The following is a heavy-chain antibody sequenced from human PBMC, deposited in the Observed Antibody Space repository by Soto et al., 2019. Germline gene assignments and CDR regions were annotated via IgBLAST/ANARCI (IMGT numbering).Heavy chain of an antibody. Sequence: ASVKVSCKASGYTFTSYGISWVRQAPGQGLEWMGWISAYNGNTNYAQKLQGRVTMTTDTSTSTAYMEMRSLRSDDTAVYYCARVRGDIVVVPAATPYYYYGMDVWGQGTTVTVSS. D-gene: IGHD2-2*01. J-gene: IGHJ6*02. CDR3: ARVRGDIVVVPAATPYYYYGMDV. CDR2: ISAYNGNT. V-gene: IGHV1-18*01. CDR1: GYTFTSYG.